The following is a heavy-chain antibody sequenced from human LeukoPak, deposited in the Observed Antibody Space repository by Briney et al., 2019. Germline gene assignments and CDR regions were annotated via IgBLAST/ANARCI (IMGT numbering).Heavy chain of an antibody. CDR3: ARVVSDYYDSSGYLDY. CDR2: IIPIFGTA. J-gene: IGHJ4*02. Sequence: SVKVSFKASGGTFSSYAISWVRQAPGQGLEWMGGIIPIFGTANYAQKFQGRVTITADKSTSTAYMELSSLRSEDTAVYYCARVVSDYYDSSGYLDYWGQGTLVTVSS. V-gene: IGHV1-69*06. D-gene: IGHD3-22*01. CDR1: GGTFSSYA.